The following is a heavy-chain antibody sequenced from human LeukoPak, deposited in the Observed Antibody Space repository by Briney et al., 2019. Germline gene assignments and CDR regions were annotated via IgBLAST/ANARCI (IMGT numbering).Heavy chain of an antibody. D-gene: IGHD6-13*01. J-gene: IGHJ4*02. CDR2: ISGSGGST. V-gene: IGHV3-23*01. CDR3: AKMAQRGYSSSWFFDY. Sequence: GGSLRLSCAASGFTFSSYAMSWVRQAPGKGLEWVSAISGSGGSTYYADSVKGRFTISRDNSKNTLYLQMNSLRAEDTAVYYCAKMAQRGYSSSWFFDYWGQGTLVTVSP. CDR1: GFTFSSYA.